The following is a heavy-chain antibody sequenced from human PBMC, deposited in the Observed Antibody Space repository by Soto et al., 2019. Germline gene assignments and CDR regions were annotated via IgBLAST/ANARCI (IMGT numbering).Heavy chain of an antibody. CDR3: ARGGKRFLEWSAGYRWFDP. J-gene: IGHJ5*02. D-gene: IGHD3-3*01. Sequence: PSETLSLTCTVSGGSISGRYYWAWIRQPPGKGLEWIGEINHSGSTNYNPSLKSRVTISVDTSKNQFSLKLSSVTAADTAVYYCARGGKRFLEWSAGYRWFDPWGQGTLVTVSS. CDR1: GGSISGRYY. V-gene: IGHV4-34*01. CDR2: INHSGST.